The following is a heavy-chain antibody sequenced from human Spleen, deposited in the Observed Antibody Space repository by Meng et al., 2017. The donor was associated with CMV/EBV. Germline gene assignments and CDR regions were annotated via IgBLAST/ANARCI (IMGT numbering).Heavy chain of an antibody. CDR2: IYYSGST. Sequence: QGRLQGSGPGRGKPSETLSLTCTVPGGSISSYYWSWIRQPPGKGLEWIGYIYYSGSTNYNPSLKSRVTISVDTSKNQFSLKLSSVTAADTAVYYCARVDYNEAFDIWGQGTMVTVSS. D-gene: IGHD4-11*01. J-gene: IGHJ3*02. CDR1: GGSISSYY. V-gene: IGHV4-59*01. CDR3: ARVDYNEAFDI.